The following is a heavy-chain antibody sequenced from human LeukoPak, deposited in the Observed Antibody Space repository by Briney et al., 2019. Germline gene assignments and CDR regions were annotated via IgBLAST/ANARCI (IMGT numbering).Heavy chain of an antibody. Sequence: PSQTLSLTCTASGGSISSGDSYWSWIRQPPGKGLEWIGYIFHRGSSFYNPSLKSRVTMSVDTSKNQFSLKLSSVTAADTAVYYCARGELLYHYWGQGALVTVSS. CDR2: IFHRGSS. V-gene: IGHV4-30-4*01. CDR1: GGSISSGDSY. J-gene: IGHJ4*02. D-gene: IGHD2-15*01. CDR3: ARGELLYHY.